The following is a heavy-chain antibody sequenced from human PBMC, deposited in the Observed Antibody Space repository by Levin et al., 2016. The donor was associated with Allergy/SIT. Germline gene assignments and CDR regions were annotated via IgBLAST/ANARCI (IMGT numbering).Heavy chain of an antibody. D-gene: IGHD3-16*01. V-gene: IGHV4/OR15-8*02. CDR3: ARRLAAPFVGFDW. Sequence: SETLSLTCVVSGDSINSYNWWSWVRQSPGKELEWIGDIFRSGDTDYNPSLKSRVRISLGTSKNHFSLNLASVTAADTAVYYCARRLAAPFVGFDWWGQGTMVTVSS. CDR1: GDSINSYNW. J-gene: IGHJ3*01. CDR2: IFRSGDT.